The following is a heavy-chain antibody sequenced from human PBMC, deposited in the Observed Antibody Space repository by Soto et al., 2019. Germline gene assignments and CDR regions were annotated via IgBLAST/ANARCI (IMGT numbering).Heavy chain of an antibody. V-gene: IGHV1-8*01. CDR2: MNPNSGNT. J-gene: IGHJ5*02. Sequence: QVQLVQSGAEVKKPGASVKVSCKASGYTFTSYDINWVRQATGQGLEWMGWMNPNSGNTGYAQKFQGRVTMTRNTSISTAYMELSSLRSEDTAVYYCARAGGPLIAALSNWFDPWGQGTLVTVSS. CDR3: ARAGGPLIAALSNWFDP. D-gene: IGHD6-6*01. CDR1: GYTFTSYD.